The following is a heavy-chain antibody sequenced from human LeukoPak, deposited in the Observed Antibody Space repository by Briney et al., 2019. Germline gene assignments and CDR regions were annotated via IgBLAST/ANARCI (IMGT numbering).Heavy chain of an antibody. CDR2: ISYDGSNE. Sequence: GGSLRLSCAASGFSFSGYGMSWVRQAPGKGLEWVAIISYDGSNEYYADSVKGRFTISRDNSKNTLYLQMNSLRAAGTAVYYCARGGHWGQGTLVTVSS. CDR3: ARGGH. V-gene: IGHV3-30*05. CDR1: GFSFSGYG. J-gene: IGHJ4*02.